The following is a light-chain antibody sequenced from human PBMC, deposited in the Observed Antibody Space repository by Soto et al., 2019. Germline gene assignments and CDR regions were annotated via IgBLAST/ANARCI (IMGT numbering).Light chain of an antibody. J-gene: IGLJ2*01. CDR2: GNS. V-gene: IGLV1-40*01. CDR3: QSYDSSLSGYVV. Sequence: QTVVTQPPSVSGAPGQRVTISCTGSSSNIGAGYDVHWYQQLPGTAPKLLISGNSTRPSGVPDRFSGSKSGTTASLAITGLQAEDEADYYCQSYDSSLSGYVVFGGGTKLTVL. CDR1: SSNIGAGYD.